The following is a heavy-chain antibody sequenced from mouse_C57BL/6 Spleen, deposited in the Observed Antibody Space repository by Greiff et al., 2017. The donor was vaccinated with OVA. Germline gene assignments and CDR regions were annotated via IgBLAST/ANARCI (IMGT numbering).Heavy chain of an antibody. CDR3: ARRGELAYFDV. CDR2: LWTGGGT. J-gene: IGHJ1*03. V-gene: IGHV2-9-1*01. CDR1: GFSLTSYA. D-gene: IGHD6-1*01. Sequence: VQLVESGPGLVAPSQSLSITCTVSGFSLTSYAISWVRQPPGKGLEWLGVLWTGGGTNYNSALKSRLSISKDNSKSQVFLTMNSLQTDDTARYYCARRGELAYFDVWGTGTTVTVSS.